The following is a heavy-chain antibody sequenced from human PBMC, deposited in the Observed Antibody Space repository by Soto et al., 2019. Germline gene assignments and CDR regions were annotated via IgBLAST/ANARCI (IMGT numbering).Heavy chain of an antibody. CDR3: AADFDWLSPSFFDY. CDR1: GFTFTSSA. Sequence: GASVKVSCKASGFTFTSSAVQWVRQARGQRLEWIGWIVVGSGNTNYAQKFQERVTITRDMSTSTAYMELSSLRSEDTAVYYCAADFDWLSPSFFDYWGQGTLVTVSS. J-gene: IGHJ4*02. D-gene: IGHD3-9*01. V-gene: IGHV1-58*01. CDR2: IVVGSGNT.